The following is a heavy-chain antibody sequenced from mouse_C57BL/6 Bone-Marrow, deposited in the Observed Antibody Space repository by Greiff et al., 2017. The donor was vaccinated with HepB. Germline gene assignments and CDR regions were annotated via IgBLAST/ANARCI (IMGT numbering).Heavy chain of an antibody. D-gene: IGHD1-1*01. CDR1: GYTFTSYW. CDR2: IHPSDSDT. J-gene: IGHJ1*03. Sequence: QVQLQQPGAELVKPGASVKVSCKASGYTFTSYWMHWVKQRPGQDLEWIGRIHPSDSDTNYNQKFKGKATLTVDKSSSTAYMQLSSLTSEDSAVYYCAIHYYGSSYNWYFDVWGTGTTVTVSS. V-gene: IGHV1-74*01. CDR3: AIHYYGSSYNWYFDV.